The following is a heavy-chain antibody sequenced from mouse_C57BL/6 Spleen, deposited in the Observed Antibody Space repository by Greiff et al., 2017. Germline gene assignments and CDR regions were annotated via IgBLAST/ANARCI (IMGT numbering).Heavy chain of an antibody. J-gene: IGHJ4*01. CDR2: INPNNGGT. CDR3: ARATGSCYAMDY. CDR1: GYTFTDYY. D-gene: IGHD4-1*02. Sequence: EVQLQQSGPELVKPGASVKISCKASGYTFTDYYMHWVKQSHGQSLEWIGDINPNNGGTSYNQKFKGKATLTVDKSSSTAYMELRSLTSEDSAVDYCARATGSCYAMDYWGQGTSVTVSS. V-gene: IGHV1-26*01.